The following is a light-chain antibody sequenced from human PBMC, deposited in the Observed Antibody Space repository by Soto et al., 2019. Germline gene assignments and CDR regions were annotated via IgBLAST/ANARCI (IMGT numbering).Light chain of an antibody. CDR1: QSISSW. CDR2: KAS. Sequence: DIEMTQSPSTLSASVGDRDTITWRASQSISSWLAWYQQKPGKAPKLMIYKASGLESGVPSRFSGSGSGTDFTLTFSSLQPDDFANYYCQQYDSYYPLTFGGGTEVDIK. CDR3: QQYDSYYPLT. J-gene: IGKJ4*01. V-gene: IGKV1-5*03.